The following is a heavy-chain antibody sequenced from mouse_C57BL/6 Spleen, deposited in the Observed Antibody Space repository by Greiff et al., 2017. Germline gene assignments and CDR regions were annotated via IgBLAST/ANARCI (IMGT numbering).Heavy chain of an antibody. CDR1: GYTFTSYW. CDR2: IYPGNSDT. CDR3: TRYEYDEGCFAD. J-gene: IGHJ3*01. V-gene: IGHV1-5*01. D-gene: IGHD2-4*01. Sequence: EVKLQESGTVLARPGASVKMSCKTSGYTFTSYWMHWVKQRPGQGLEWIGAIYPGNSDTSYNQKFKGKANLTAVTSASTAYMERSSLTNEDSAVLYSTRYEYDEGCFADWGQGTLVTVSA.